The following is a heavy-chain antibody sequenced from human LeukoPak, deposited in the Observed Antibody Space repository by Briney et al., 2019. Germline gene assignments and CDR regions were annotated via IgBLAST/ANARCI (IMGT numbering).Heavy chain of an antibody. V-gene: IGHV1-46*01. J-gene: IGHJ4*02. CDR1: GYTFTSYY. CDR2: INPSGGST. Sequence: PGGSLRLSCAASGYTFTSYYMHWVRQAPGQGLEWMGIINPSGGSTSYAQKFQGRVTMTRDMSTSTVYMELSSLRSEDTAVYYCARDSIYSYGQRRTYYFDYWGQGTLVTVSS. D-gene: IGHD5-18*01. CDR3: ARDSIYSYGQRRTYYFDY.